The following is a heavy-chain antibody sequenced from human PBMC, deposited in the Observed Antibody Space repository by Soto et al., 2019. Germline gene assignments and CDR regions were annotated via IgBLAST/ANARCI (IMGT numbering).Heavy chain of an antibody. Sequence: ASVKVSFKASGYTFTSYGISWVRQAPGQGLEWMGWISAYNGNTNYAQKLQGRVTMTTDTSTSTAYMELRSLRSDDTAVYYCAREGDSSGCNYYYYMDVWGKGTTVTVSS. CDR3: AREGDSSGCNYYYYMDV. CDR2: ISAYNGNT. V-gene: IGHV1-18*01. J-gene: IGHJ6*03. D-gene: IGHD6-19*01. CDR1: GYTFTSYG.